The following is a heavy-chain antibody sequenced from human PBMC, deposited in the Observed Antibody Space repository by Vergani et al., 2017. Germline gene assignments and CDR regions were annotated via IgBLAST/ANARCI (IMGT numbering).Heavy chain of an antibody. J-gene: IGHJ5*02. CDR1: SHTFQTYG. Sequence: QVQLVQSGAELKKPGASVSVSCKGSSHTFQTYGISWVRQAPGKGLEWMAWIRPYTGHTIYAQKFQDRVTMTADTSTNTAYMELRSLRSEDTAMYYCALAESSTSCINSVCITPETGSWFDPWGQGTLVTVSS. CDR3: ALAESSTSCINSVCITPETGSWFDP. D-gene: IGHD2-2*01. CDR2: IRPYTGHT. V-gene: IGHV1-18*01.